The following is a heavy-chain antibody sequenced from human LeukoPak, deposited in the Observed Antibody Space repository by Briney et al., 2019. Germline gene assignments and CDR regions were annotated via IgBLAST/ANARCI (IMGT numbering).Heavy chain of an antibody. CDR1: GFTVSSNY. V-gene: IGHV3-66*04. Sequence: GGSLRLSCAASGFTVSSNYMSWVRQAPGKGLEWVSVIYSGGSTYYADSVKGRFTISRDNSKNTLYLQMNSLRAEDTAVYYCAGPADYDFWSGFLYWGQGTLVTVSS. CDR3: AGPADYDFWSGFLY. J-gene: IGHJ4*02. CDR2: IYSGGST. D-gene: IGHD3-3*01.